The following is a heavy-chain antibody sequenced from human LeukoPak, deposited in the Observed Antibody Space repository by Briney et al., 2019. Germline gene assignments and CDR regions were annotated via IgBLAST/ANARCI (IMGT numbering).Heavy chain of an antibody. J-gene: IGHJ5*01. Sequence: GGSLRLSCAGSGFNFYIYAMSWVRQAPGKGLEWVSSTSSGGDWTLYTDSGKVRFIISRYISKNTLYLQMNGLRVDDTATYYCAKDRPNYYESNGLYYRRDGDSWGQGTLVTVSS. CDR1: GFNFYIYA. D-gene: IGHD3-22*01. CDR2: TSSGGDWT. V-gene: IGHV3-23*01. CDR3: AKDRPNYYESNGLYYRRDGDS.